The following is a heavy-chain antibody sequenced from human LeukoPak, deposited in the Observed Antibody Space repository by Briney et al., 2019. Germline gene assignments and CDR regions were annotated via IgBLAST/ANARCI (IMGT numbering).Heavy chain of an antibody. CDR1: GFIFSDYA. V-gene: IGHV3-23*01. CDR3: AKWGDYDVLTGYYDPDN. J-gene: IGHJ4*02. Sequence: GASLRLSCAASGFIFSDYAMSWARQAPGKGLEWVSAIVGSGANTYYADSVKGRFTISRDNPRNTLYLQMNSLRAEDTAVYYCAKWGDYDVLTGYYDPDNWGQGTLVTVSS. CDR2: IVGSGANT. D-gene: IGHD3-9*01.